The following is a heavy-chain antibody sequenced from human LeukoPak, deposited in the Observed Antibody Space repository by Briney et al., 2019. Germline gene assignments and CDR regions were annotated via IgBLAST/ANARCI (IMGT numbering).Heavy chain of an antibody. D-gene: IGHD6-25*01. J-gene: IGHJ4*02. CDR2: IYSGGST. CDR1: GFTVSGNY. V-gene: IGHV3-66*01. Sequence: GGSLRLSCAASGFTVSGNYMTWVRQAPGKGLEWVSVIYSGGSTYSADSVKGRFTISRDNSKNTVYLQMNSLRAEDTAVCYCASSSSYSSGWNAVDYWGQGTLVTVSS. CDR3: ASSSSYSSGWNAVDY.